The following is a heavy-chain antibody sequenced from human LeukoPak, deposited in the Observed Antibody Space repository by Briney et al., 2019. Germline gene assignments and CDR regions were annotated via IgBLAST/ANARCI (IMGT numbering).Heavy chain of an antibody. V-gene: IGHV4-39*07. CDR1: GGSISSTSYN. CDR2: INHGGNT. D-gene: IGHD3-10*01. J-gene: IGHJ4*02. Sequence: PSETLSLTCTVSGGSISSTSYNWGWIRQPPGKGLEWIGEINHGGNTNYNPSLKSRVTISVDTSKDQFSLKLSSVTAADTAVYYCARGLTGSRRYFDSWGQGTLVTVSS. CDR3: ARGLTGSRRYFDS.